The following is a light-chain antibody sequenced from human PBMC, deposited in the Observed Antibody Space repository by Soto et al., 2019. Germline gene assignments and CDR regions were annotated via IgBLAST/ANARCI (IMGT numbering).Light chain of an antibody. V-gene: IGKV1-5*01. CDR3: QQYNSYPWT. CDR1: QSISRR. J-gene: IGKJ1*01. CDR2: DAS. Sequence: DIQMIQSPSALSAPVGDRVTITRRASQSISRRLAWYQQKPGKAPKLLIYDASSLESGVPAGFSGGGSGTQFTLTISSLQPDDFATYYCQQYNSYPWTFGQGTKV.